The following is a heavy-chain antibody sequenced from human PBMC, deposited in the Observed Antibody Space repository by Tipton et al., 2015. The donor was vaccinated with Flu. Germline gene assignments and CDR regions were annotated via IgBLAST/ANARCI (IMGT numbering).Heavy chain of an antibody. CDR3: ARFYDFWSAYYYYYYMDV. Sequence: QLVQSGAEVKKPGASVKVSCKASGYTFTSYGISWVRQAPGQGLEWMGWISAYNGNTNYAQKLQGRVTMTTDTSTSTAYMELRSLRSDDTAVYYCARFYDFWSAYYYYYYMDVWGKGTTVTVSS. V-gene: IGHV1-18*04. D-gene: IGHD3-3*01. CDR2: ISAYNGNT. CDR1: GYTFTSYG. J-gene: IGHJ6*03.